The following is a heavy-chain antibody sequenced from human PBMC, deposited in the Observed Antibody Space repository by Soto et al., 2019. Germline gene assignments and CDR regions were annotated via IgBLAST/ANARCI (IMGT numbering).Heavy chain of an antibody. V-gene: IGHV1-69*01. CDR3: ARQYYSSSWYSMDV. Sequence: QVQLVQSGAEVKKPGSSVKVSCKASGGTFSSYAISWVRQAPGQGLEWMGGIIPIFGTANYAQKFQGRVTITADESTSTAYMELSILRSEDTAVYYCARQYYSSSWYSMDVWGQGTTVTVSS. D-gene: IGHD6-13*01. CDR2: IIPIFGTA. J-gene: IGHJ6*02. CDR1: GGTFSSYA.